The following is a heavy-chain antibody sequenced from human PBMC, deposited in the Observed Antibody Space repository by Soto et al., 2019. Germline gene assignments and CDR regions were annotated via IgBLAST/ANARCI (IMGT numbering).Heavy chain of an antibody. V-gene: IGHV1-18*01. Sequence: QGQLVQSGAEVKKPGASVKVSCKASGYTFTRYGISWVRQAPGQGLEWMGWISGYNGDTNYAQKFQGRVTMTVDTSTTTASMEQTSLTSDDRAVYYCAKNGQPPYYYYGMDVWGQGTTVTVSS. J-gene: IGHJ6*02. CDR3: AKNGQPPYYYYGMDV. D-gene: IGHD2-8*01. CDR1: GYTFTRYG. CDR2: ISGYNGDT.